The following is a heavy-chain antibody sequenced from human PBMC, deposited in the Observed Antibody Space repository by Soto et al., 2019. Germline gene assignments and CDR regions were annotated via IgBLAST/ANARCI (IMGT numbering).Heavy chain of an antibody. D-gene: IGHD4-17*01. J-gene: IGHJ3*02. V-gene: IGHV4-34*01. Sequence: SETLSLTCAVYGGSFSGYYWSWIRQPPGKGLEWIGEINHSGSTNYNPSLKSRVTISVDTSKNQFSLKLSSVTAADTAVYYCARVGRDYGDYVAFDIWGQGTMVTVSS. CDR2: INHSGST. CDR3: ARVGRDYGDYVAFDI. CDR1: GGSFSGYY.